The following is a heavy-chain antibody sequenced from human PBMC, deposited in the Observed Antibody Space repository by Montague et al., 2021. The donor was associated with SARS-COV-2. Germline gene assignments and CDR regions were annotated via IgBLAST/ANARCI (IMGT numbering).Heavy chain of an antibody. D-gene: IGHD2-15*01. CDR2: INHSGST. CDR1: GGSFSGYY. Sequence: SETLSLTCAVYGGSFSGYYWSWIRQPPGKGLEWIGEINHSGSTYYNPSLKSRVTISVDTSKNQFSLKLSSVTAADTAVYYCARGSVDIVVVVAATPPYFDYWGQGTLVTVSS. J-gene: IGHJ4*02. CDR3: ARGSVDIVVVVAATPPYFDY. V-gene: IGHV4-34*01.